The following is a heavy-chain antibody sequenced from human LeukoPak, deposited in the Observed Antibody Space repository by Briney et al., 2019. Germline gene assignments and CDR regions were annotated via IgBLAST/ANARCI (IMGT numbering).Heavy chain of an antibody. D-gene: IGHD2-21*01. CDR1: GLTFSSYA. V-gene: IGHV3-23*01. J-gene: IGHJ4*02. CDR2: VSGSGGDT. CDR3: AKVPLGPYCGGTHCYPN. Sequence: GGSLRLSCAASGLTFSSYAMSWVRQAPGKGLEWVSAVSGSGGDTYYADSVKGRFTISRDNSKNTLYLQMNSLRAEDTAVYYCAKVPLGPYCGGTHCYPNWGQGTLVTVSS.